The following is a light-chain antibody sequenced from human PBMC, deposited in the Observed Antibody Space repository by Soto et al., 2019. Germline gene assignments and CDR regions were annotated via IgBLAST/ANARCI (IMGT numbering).Light chain of an antibody. CDR1: QNIHSY. J-gene: IGKJ5*01. Sequence: DIQLTQSPSSLSASVGDKVTITCRASQNIHSYLNWYKQTPGKPPELLIFGVSNLESGVPSRFSGSGSGTDYTLTISSLQPEDFATYYCQQSYRTPTFGQGTRLEIK. V-gene: IGKV1-39*01. CDR2: GVS. CDR3: QQSYRTPT.